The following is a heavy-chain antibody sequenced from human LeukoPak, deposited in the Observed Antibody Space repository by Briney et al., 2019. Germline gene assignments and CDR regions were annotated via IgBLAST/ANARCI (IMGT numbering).Heavy chain of an antibody. Sequence: GGSLRLSCAASGFTFSSYAMSWVRQAPGKGLEWVSAISGSGGSTYYADSVKGRFTISRDNSKNTLYLQMNSLRAEDTAVYYCAKRKAYCGGDCYPDAFDIWGQGTMVTVSS. CDR2: ISGSGGST. D-gene: IGHD2-21*02. CDR3: AKRKAYCGGDCYPDAFDI. CDR1: GFTFSSYA. J-gene: IGHJ3*02. V-gene: IGHV3-23*01.